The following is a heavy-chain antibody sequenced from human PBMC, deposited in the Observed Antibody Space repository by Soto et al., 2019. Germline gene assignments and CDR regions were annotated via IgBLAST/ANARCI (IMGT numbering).Heavy chain of an antibody. J-gene: IGHJ3*02. V-gene: IGHV1-69*02. CDR1: GGTFSSQS. CDR3: ATYGVNNAFDI. D-gene: IGHD4-17*01. CDR2: IIPVLGLT. Sequence: QVQLVQSAAEVKKPGSSVKVSCEASGGTFSSQSINWVRQAPGQGLEWMGRIIPVLGLTDYAQKFQGRVTVNADQSTSPAYMELSGLRSEDTAVYYCATYGVNNAFDIWGQGTMVTVSS.